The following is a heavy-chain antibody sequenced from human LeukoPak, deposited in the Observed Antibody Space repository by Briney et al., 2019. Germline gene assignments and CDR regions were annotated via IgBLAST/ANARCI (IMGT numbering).Heavy chain of an antibody. CDR2: IYYSGST. Sequence: KTSETLSLTCTVSGGSISSYYWSWIRQPPGKRLEWIWYIYYSGSTYYNPSLKSRVTISVDTSKNQFSLKLSSVTAADTAVYYCARDLRPGYYYDSSGSSGAFDIWGQGTMVTVSS. CDR1: GGSISSYY. V-gene: IGHV4-59*12. CDR3: ARDLRPGYYYDSSGSSGAFDI. J-gene: IGHJ3*02. D-gene: IGHD3-22*01.